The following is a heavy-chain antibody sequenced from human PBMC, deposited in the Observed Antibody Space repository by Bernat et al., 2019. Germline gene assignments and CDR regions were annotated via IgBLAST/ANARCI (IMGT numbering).Heavy chain of an antibody. CDR1: GFTFSSYA. D-gene: IGHD1-7*01. CDR2: ISGSGGST. CDR3: AKVFRGNWNYHNWFDP. Sequence: EVQLLESGGGLVQPGGSLRLSCAASGFTFSSYAMSWVRQAPGKGLGWVSAISGSGGSTYYAASVKGRFTISRDNSKTTLYLQMNSLRAEDTAVYYCAKVFRGNWNYHNWFDPWGQGTLVTVSS. V-gene: IGHV3-23*01. J-gene: IGHJ5*02.